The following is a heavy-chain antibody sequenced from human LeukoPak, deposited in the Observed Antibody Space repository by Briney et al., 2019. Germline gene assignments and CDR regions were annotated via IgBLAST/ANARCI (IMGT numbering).Heavy chain of an antibody. CDR3: ERDWGVTVLRYFDPDIDY. D-gene: IGHD3-9*01. V-gene: IGHV1-18*01. Sequence: ASVKVSCKASGYTFITYAINSVRQAPGQGLGWMWWISAYNGNTNYAQKLHGRVTMTTDTSTSKAYMELRSLRSDDTAVYYCERDWGVTVLRYFDPDIDYWGQGTLVTVSS. J-gene: IGHJ4*02. CDR1: GYTFITYA. CDR2: ISAYNGNT.